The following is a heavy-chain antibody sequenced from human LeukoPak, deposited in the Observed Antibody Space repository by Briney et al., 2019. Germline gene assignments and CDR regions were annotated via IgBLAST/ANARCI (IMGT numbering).Heavy chain of an antibody. V-gene: IGHV3-53*01. CDR2: SYNGDTS. CDR1: GFTASTDH. J-gene: IGHJ4*02. Sequence: PGGSLRLSCAASGFTASTDHMSWVRQAPGKGLEWVAISYNGDTSQHAESVKGRFTISRDNSKNTLYLQMNSLRAEDTALYYCARVWELSFDYWGQGTLVTVSS. CDR3: ARVWELSFDY. D-gene: IGHD1-26*01.